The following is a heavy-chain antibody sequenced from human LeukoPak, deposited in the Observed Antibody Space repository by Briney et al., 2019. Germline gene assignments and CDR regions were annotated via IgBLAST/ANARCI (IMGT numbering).Heavy chain of an antibody. CDR2: NNGAGSSI. CDR3: ARGGDYKNDY. CDR1: GFTFSSYW. J-gene: IGHJ4*02. D-gene: IGHD4-17*01. V-gene: IGHV3-74*01. Sequence: PGGSLRLSCAASGFTFSSYWMHWVRQTPGKGLVWVSRNNGAGSSISYADSVKGRVTISRDNAKNTLYLRMNNLRAEDTAVYYCARGGDYKNDYWGQGTLVTVSS.